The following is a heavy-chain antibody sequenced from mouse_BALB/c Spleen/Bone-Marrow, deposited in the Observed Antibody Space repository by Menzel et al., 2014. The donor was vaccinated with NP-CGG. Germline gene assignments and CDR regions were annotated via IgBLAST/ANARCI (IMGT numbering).Heavy chain of an antibody. J-gene: IGHJ3*01. CDR2: INPYNGDT. Sequence: VQLQQSGPELVKPGASVKISCKASGYSFTGYSMNWVKQSHGKSLEWIGRINPYNGDTFYNQKFKGKATLTVDKSSSTAHMELLSLTSEDSAVYYCGSGPAWFAYWGQGTLVTVSA. CDR3: GSGPAWFAY. V-gene: IGHV1-37*01. CDR1: GYSFTGYS.